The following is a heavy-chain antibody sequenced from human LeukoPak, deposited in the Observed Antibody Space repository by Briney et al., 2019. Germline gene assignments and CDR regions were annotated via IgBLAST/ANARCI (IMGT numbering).Heavy chain of an antibody. J-gene: IGHJ4*02. Sequence: ASVKVSCKVSGYTLTELSMHWVRQAPGQGLEWMGIINPSGGSTSYAQKFQGRVTMTRDTSTSTVYMELSSLRSEDTAVYYCARDRADSSGYWGDCWGQGTLVTVSS. D-gene: IGHD3-22*01. CDR1: GYTLTELS. CDR3: ARDRADSSGYWGDC. CDR2: INPSGGST. V-gene: IGHV1-46*01.